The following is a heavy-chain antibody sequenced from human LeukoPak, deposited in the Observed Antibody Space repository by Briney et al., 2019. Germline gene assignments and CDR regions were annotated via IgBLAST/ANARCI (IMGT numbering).Heavy chain of an antibody. V-gene: IGHV4-38-2*02. CDR2: INHSGST. Sequence: PSETLSLTYTVSNYSISSGYYWGWIRQPPGKGLEWIGEINHSGSTNYNPSLKSRVTISVDTSKNQFSLKLSSVTAADTAVYYCARGTRDGDFDYWGQGTLVTVSS. CDR1: NYSISSGYY. J-gene: IGHJ4*02. D-gene: IGHD5-24*01. CDR3: ARGTRDGDFDY.